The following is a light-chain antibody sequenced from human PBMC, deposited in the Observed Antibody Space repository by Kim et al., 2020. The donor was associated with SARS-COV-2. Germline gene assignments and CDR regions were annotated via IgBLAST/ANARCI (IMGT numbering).Light chain of an antibody. V-gene: IGKV1-39*01. CDR2: ASS. J-gene: IGKJ2*01. Sequence: SASVGDRVTITCRASQSISTYLNWYQPKPGKAPNLLIYASSSLQSGVPSRFSGSRSGTDFTLTISSLQPEDFASYYCQQSYTSPYTFGQGTKLEI. CDR3: QQSYTSPYT. CDR1: QSISTY.